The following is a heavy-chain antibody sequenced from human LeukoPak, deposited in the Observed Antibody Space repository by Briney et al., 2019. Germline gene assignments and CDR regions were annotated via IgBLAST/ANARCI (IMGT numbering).Heavy chain of an antibody. J-gene: IGHJ4*02. V-gene: IGHV3-30*02. CDR2: MRSDESIK. CDR1: GFTLNNYG. D-gene: IGHD3-9*01. CDR3: XXXXXXILTGFYKNPGGFDF. Sequence: AGGSLRLSCAASGFTLNNYGIHWVRQAPGKGLEWVAYMRSDESIKYYADSVKGRFTISRDNAKNSLYLQMNSLRAEDTAVYYXXXXXXXILTGFYKNPGGFDFWGQGTLVTVSS.